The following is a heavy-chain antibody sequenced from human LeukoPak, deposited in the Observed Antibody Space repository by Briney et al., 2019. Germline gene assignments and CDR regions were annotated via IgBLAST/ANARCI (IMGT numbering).Heavy chain of an antibody. CDR3: ARHEGGNSFDP. Sequence: GESLKISCTASGYSFTTSWIAWVRQMPGKGLEWVGIVHPRNSETKYGPSFQGQATISADKSINTAYLQWSSLKASDTAMYFCARHEGGNSFDPWGQGTLVTVSS. CDR2: VHPRNSET. CDR1: GYSFTTSW. J-gene: IGHJ5*02. D-gene: IGHD2-15*01. V-gene: IGHV5-51*01.